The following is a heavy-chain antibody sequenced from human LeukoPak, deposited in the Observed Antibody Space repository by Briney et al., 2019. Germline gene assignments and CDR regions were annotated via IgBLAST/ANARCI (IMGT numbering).Heavy chain of an antibody. Sequence: GGSLRLSCAASGFTFSSYGMHWVRQAPGKGLEGVAFMRYDGSIKYYADSVKGRFTISRDNSKNTLYLQMNSLRDEDTAVYYCAKDRLGYCSSPTCSLDYWGQGTLVTVSS. D-gene: IGHD2-2*01. CDR2: MRYDGSIK. CDR3: AKDRLGYCSSPTCSLDY. CDR1: GFTFSSYG. J-gene: IGHJ4*02. V-gene: IGHV3-30*02.